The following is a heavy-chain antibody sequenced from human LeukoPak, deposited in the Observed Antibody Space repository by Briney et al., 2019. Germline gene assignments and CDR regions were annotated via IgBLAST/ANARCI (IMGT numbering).Heavy chain of an antibody. CDR2: IIPIFGTV. J-gene: IGHJ6*03. Sequence: SVKVSCKASGGTFSSYAISCVRQAPGQGLEWMGGIIPIFGTVNYAQKFQGRVTITTDESTSTAYMELSSLRSEDTAVYYCARDHGGLTPGSYYYYMDVWGKGTTVTVSS. D-gene: IGHD3-16*01. CDR3: ARDHGGLTPGSYYYYMDV. CDR1: GGTFSSYA. V-gene: IGHV1-69*05.